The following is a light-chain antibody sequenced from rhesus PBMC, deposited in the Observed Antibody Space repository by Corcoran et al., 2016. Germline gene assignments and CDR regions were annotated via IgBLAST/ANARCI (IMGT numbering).Light chain of an antibody. CDR1: RGISNW. CDR2: RAS. V-gene: IGKV1-69*01. Sequence: DIQVTQSPSSLSASVGDRVTITCRASRGISNWLAWYQQRPGKAPKLLIYRASSLETGVPSRFSGSGSGTVVTLTITSLQPEDIATYYCQQHDNSPYSFGQGTKVEIK. CDR3: QQHDNSPYS. J-gene: IGKJ2*01.